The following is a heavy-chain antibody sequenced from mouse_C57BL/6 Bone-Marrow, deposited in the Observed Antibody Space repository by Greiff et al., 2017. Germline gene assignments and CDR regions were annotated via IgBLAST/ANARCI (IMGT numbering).Heavy chain of an antibody. CDR3: ARDTITTVPYAMDY. D-gene: IGHD1-1*01. CDR1: GYAFSSSW. Sequence: QVQLQQSGPELVKPGASVKISCKASGYAFSSSWMNWVKQRPGKGLEWIGRIYPGDGDTNYNGKFKGKATLTADKSSSTAYMQLSSLTSEDSAVYFCARDTITTVPYAMDYWGHGTSVTVSS. J-gene: IGHJ4*01. CDR2: IYPGDGDT. V-gene: IGHV1-82*01.